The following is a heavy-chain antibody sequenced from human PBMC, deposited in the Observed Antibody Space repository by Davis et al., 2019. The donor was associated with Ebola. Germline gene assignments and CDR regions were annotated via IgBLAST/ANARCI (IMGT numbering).Heavy chain of an antibody. J-gene: IGHJ6*04. CDR1: GFIFRNYV. V-gene: IGHV3-9*01. CDR2: IDWNSANT. Sequence: SLKISCETSGFIFRNYVMSWVRQAPGKGLEWVAGIDWNSANTGYADSVKGRFTISRDNAKNSLYLQMNSLRVEDTALYYCAKEGVAGMDVWGKGTTVTVSS. D-gene: IGHD2-8*01. CDR3: AKEGVAGMDV.